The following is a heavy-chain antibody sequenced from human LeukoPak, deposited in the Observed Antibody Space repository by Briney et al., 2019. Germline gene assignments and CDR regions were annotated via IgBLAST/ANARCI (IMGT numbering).Heavy chain of an antibody. CDR2: IKQDGSEK. Sequence: GGSLRLSCAASGFTFSNYWMSWVRQAPGKGQEWVANIKQDGSEKYYMDSVKGRFTISRDNAKNSLYLQMNSLRVEDTAVYYCARAYSYASYWGQGTLVTVSS. J-gene: IGHJ4*02. CDR1: GFTFSNYW. CDR3: ARAYSYASY. V-gene: IGHV3-7*03. D-gene: IGHD5-18*01.